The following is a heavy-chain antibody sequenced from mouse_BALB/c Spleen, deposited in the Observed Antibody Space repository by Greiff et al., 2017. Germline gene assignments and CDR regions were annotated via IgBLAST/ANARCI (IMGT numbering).Heavy chain of an antibody. J-gene: IGHJ3*01. V-gene: IGHV1-63*02. CDR3: AGGDYDGAWFAY. CDR1: GYTFTNYW. CDR2: IYPGGGYT. D-gene: IGHD2-4*01. Sequence: QVQLKQSGAELVRPGTSVKISCKASGYTFTNYWLGWVKQRPGHGLEWIGDIYPGGGYTNYNEKFKGKATLTADTSSSTAYMQLSSLTSEDSAVYFCAGGDYDGAWFAYWGQGTLVTVSA.